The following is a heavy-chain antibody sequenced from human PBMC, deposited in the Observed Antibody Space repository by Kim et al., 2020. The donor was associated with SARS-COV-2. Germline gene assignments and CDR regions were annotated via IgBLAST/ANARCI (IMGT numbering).Heavy chain of an antibody. D-gene: IGHD2-21*02. CDR3: ARGDAFRY. CDR1: GCAISGYY. Sequence: SETLSLTCTVSGCAISGYYWSWIRQPPGKGLEWIGYIYYSGTNYNPSLKSRVTISVDTSENQFSLKLTSVTAADTAAYYCARGDAFRYWGLGALVTVSS. V-gene: IGHV4-59*01. J-gene: IGHJ4*02. CDR2: IYYSGT.